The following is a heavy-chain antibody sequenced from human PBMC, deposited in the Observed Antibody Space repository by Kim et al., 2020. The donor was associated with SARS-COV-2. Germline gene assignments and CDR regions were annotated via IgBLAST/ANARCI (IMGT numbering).Heavy chain of an antibody. CDR3: TRVPGTTIAFWDAYDI. V-gene: IGHV3-73*01. CDR1: GFSFSDSA. D-gene: IGHD1-1*01. Sequence: GGSLRLSCAASGFSFSDSAMHWVRQASGKGLEWVGRIRSKANSYATTYAASVKGRFTISRDDSKNAAYLQMNSLKTEVTAVYYWTRVPGTTIAFWDAYDIWGQGTMVTVPS. CDR2: IRSKANSYAT. J-gene: IGHJ3*02.